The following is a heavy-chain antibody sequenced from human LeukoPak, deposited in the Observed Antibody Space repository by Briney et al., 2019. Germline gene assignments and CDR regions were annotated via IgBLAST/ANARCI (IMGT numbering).Heavy chain of an antibody. Sequence: GGSLRLSCAASRFTFSTYSMNWVRQAPGKGLEWVSYISSGSNTIYYADSVKGRFTISRDNAKNSLFLQMSSLRDEDTAVYYCARRERQSGNYYYFDYWGQGTLVTVSS. CDR2: ISSGSNTI. D-gene: IGHD1-26*01. CDR1: RFTFSTYS. CDR3: ARRERQSGNYYYFDY. V-gene: IGHV3-48*02. J-gene: IGHJ4*02.